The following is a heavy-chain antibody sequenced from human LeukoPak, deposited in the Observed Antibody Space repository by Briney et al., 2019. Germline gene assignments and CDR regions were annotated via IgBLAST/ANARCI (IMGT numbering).Heavy chain of an antibody. CDR2: MNHNSGNT. J-gene: IGHJ4*02. D-gene: IGHD2-8*01. CDR3: GRGQLMVYIDY. CDR1: GYTFTSYD. V-gene: IGHV1-8*03. Sequence: GDSVTVSCKASGYTFTSYDINWVRQPTGQGLEWMGWMNHNSGNTGYAQKFQGRVTITRNTPISTANIELSSVRSEDTAVYYCGRGQLMVYIDYWGQGTLVTVSS.